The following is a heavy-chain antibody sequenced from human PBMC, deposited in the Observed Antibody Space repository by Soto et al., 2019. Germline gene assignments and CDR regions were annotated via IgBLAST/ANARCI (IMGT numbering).Heavy chain of an antibody. V-gene: IGHV4-59*01. J-gene: IGHJ4*02. D-gene: IGHD3-22*01. CDR1: GDSISTFY. Sequence: LSLTCTVSGDSISTFYWGWMRQSPGKELEWIGYVYYTGSTNYNPSLKSRVTISVDRSKNQFSLKLTSANAADTAVYYCARGRTVRNYADDSSDYFYFFDYWGQGTQVTVSS. CDR2: VYYTGST. CDR3: ARGRTVRNYADDSSDYFYFFDY.